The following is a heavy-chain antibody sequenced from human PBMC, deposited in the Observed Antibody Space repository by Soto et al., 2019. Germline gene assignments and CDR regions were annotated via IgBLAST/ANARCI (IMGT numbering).Heavy chain of an antibody. CDR1: GFTFSSYA. CDR3: ASPGYGGNSEWFFGL. D-gene: IGHD2-21*02. Sequence: QVQLVESGGGVVQPGRSLRLSCAVSGFTFSSYAMHWVRQTPGKGLEWMAVISYDGSNKYYADSVKGRFTISRDNSKNTLYLQMNSLRAEDTAVYYCASPGYGGNSEWFFGLWGRGTLVTVSS. CDR2: ISYDGSNK. J-gene: IGHJ2*01. V-gene: IGHV3-30-3*01.